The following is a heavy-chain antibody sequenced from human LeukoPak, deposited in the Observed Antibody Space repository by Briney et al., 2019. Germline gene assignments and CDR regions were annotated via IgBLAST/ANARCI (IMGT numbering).Heavy chain of an antibody. CDR1: GGSISSYY. D-gene: IGHD6-13*01. V-gene: IGHV4-4*09. Sequence: SETLSLTCTVSGGSISSYYWSWIRQPPGKGLEWIGYIYTSGSTNYNPSLNSRVTMSVDTSKNQFSLRLSSVTAADTAVYYCARVTAAGTSVVFDPWGQGTLVTVSS. CDR2: IYTSGST. CDR3: ARVTAAGTSVVFDP. J-gene: IGHJ5*02.